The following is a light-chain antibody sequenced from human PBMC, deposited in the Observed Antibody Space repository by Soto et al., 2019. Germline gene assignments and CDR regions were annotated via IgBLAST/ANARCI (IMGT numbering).Light chain of an antibody. J-gene: IGKJ2*01. CDR1: QSINTW. CDR2: KAS. V-gene: IGKV1-5*03. Sequence: DIQMTQSPSTLSASVGDRVTITCRPSQSINTWLAWYQKKPGKDPKLLIQKASSLESGVPSRFSGSGSGPEFTLTITSLQPDDFATYYFQEYHNFFPTFGEGTKLEIK. CDR3: QEYHNFFPT.